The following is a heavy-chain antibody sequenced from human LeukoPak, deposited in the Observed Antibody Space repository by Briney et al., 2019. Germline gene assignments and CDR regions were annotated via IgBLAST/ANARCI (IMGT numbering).Heavy chain of an antibody. D-gene: IGHD6-19*01. CDR3: ASLVQYSSGWYPPYYMDV. Sequence: SETLSLTCAVYGGSFSGYYWSWIRQPPGKRLEWIGEINHSGSTNYNPSLKSRVTISVDTSKNQFSLKLSSVTAADTAVYYCASLVQYSSGWYPPYYMDVWGKGTTVTVSS. CDR2: INHSGST. J-gene: IGHJ6*03. V-gene: IGHV4-34*01. CDR1: GGSFSGYY.